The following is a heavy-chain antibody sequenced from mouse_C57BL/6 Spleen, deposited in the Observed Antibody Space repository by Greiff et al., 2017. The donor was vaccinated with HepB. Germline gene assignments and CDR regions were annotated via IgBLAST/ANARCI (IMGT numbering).Heavy chain of an antibody. CDR3: ASGRPYYDGFAY. J-gene: IGHJ3*01. D-gene: IGHD2-4*01. CDR1: GYTFTSYW. V-gene: IGHV1-74*01. Sequence: QVQLQQPGAELVKPGASVKVSCKASGYTFTSYWMHWVKQRPGQGLEWIGRIHPSDSDTNYNQKFKGKATLTVDKSSSTAYMQLSSLTSEDSAVYDCASGRPYYDGFAYWGQGTLVTVSA. CDR2: IHPSDSDT.